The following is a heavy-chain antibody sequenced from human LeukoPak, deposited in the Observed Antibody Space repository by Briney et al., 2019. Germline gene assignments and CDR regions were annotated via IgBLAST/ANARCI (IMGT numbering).Heavy chain of an antibody. J-gene: IGHJ3*02. D-gene: IGHD2-15*01. CDR1: GGSISSGGYY. CDR3: ARHGPVVVKTHDAFDI. CDR2: IYHSGST. V-gene: IGHV4-30-2*01. Sequence: SETLSLTCTVSGGSISSGGYYWSWIRQPPGKGPEWIGYIYHSGSTYYNPSLKSRVTISVDRSKNQFSLKLSSVTAADTAVYYCARHGPVVVKTHDAFDIWGQGTMVTVSS.